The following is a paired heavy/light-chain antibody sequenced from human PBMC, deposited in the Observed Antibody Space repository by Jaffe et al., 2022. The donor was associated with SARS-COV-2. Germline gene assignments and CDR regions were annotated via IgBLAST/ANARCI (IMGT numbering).Light chain of an antibody. Sequence: EIVLTQSPGTLSLSPGERATLSCRASQSVGGKYLVWYQQKPGQAPRLLIYGTSSRAAGIPDRFSGSGSGTDFTLTISRLEPEDFAVYYCHQFDNSPRTFGQGTKVEIK. CDR2: GTS. CDR3: HQFDNSPRT. J-gene: IGKJ1*01. CDR1: QSVGGKY. V-gene: IGKV3-20*01.
Heavy chain of an antibody. D-gene: IGHD2-15*01. V-gene: IGHV1-3*01. J-gene: IGHJ4*02. CDR2: INAGDGNT. Sequence: QVQLVQSGAEVKKPGASVKVSCKASGYSFSNYAVHWVRQAPGQRLEWMAWINAGDGNTKYSQKFQGRVTITRDTSASTVYMALSSLRSEDTALYYCAREQLVSGDSCYAYWGQGTLVTVSS. CDR1: GYSFSNYA. CDR3: AREQLVSGDSCYAY.